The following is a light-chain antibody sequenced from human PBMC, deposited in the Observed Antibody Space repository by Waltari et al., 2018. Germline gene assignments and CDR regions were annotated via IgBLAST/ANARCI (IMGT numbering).Light chain of an antibody. Sequence: DIQMTQSPSSLSASVGDRVPITCRASQTIRNHLNWYQLIPGKAPKLLIYATSTLESGVPSTFSGSGSGTEFTLTISSLQPDDFATYYCQQSYSTPLTFGGGTRVDIK. V-gene: IGKV1-39*01. CDR3: QQSYSTPLT. CDR1: QTIRNH. CDR2: ATS. J-gene: IGKJ4*01.